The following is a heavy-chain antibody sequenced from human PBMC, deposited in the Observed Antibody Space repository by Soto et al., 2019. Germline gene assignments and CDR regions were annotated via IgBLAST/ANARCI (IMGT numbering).Heavy chain of an antibody. Sequence: GGSLRLSCAASGFTFSSYSMNWVRQAPGKGLEWVSSISSSSSYIYYADSVKGRFTISRDNAKNSLYLQMNSLRAEDTAVYYCARDLSLSSSEAYWGQGTLVTVSS. CDR1: GFTFSSYS. CDR2: ISSSSSYI. D-gene: IGHD6-6*01. CDR3: ARDLSLSSSEAY. V-gene: IGHV3-21*01. J-gene: IGHJ4*02.